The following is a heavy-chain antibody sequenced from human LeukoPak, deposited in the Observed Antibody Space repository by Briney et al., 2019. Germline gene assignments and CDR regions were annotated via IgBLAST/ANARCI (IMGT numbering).Heavy chain of an antibody. Sequence: GASVKVSCKASGYTFTSYDINWVRQATGQGLEWMGWISAYNGNTNYAQKLQGRVTMTTDTSTSTAYMELRSLRSDDTAVYYCARRYYDSSGYGHYYYYMDVWGKGTTVTVSS. CDR1: GYTFTSYD. CDR3: ARRYYDSSGYGHYYYYMDV. D-gene: IGHD3-22*01. J-gene: IGHJ6*03. CDR2: ISAYNGNT. V-gene: IGHV1-18*01.